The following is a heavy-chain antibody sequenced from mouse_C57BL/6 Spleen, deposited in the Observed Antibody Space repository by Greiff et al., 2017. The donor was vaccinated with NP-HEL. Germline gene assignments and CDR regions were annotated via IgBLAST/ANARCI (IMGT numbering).Heavy chain of an antibody. V-gene: IGHV1-53*01. Sequence: QVQLQQSGTELVKPGASVKLSCKASGYTFTSYWMHWVKQRPGQGLEWIGNLNPSNGGTNYNEKFKSKAKLTVDTSSSTAYMQRSSLTSEDSAVYYCARDSCDGKSPGDYWGQGTSVTVSS. J-gene: IGHJ4*01. D-gene: IGHD2-1*01. CDR2: LNPSNGGT. CDR3: ARDSCDGKSPGDY. CDR1: GYTFTSYW.